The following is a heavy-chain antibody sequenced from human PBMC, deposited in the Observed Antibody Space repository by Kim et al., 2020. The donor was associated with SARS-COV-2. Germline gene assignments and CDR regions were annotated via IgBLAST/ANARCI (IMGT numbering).Heavy chain of an antibody. CDR1: GFTFSNYS. D-gene: IGHD2-15*01. Sequence: GGSLRLSCTASGFTFSNYSMTWVRQAPGKGLEWVSSISISSSSFYYAYSVKRLFIISSDSDNTSLHLQNNRLRDETTAVYYCTRGVGGCTILFDAFDIWG. V-gene: IGHV3-21*01. J-gene: IGHJ3*02. CDR3: TRGVGGCTILFDAFDI. CDR2: ISISSSSF.